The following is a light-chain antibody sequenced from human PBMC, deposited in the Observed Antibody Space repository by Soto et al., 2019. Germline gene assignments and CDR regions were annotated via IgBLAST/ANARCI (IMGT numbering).Light chain of an antibody. CDR1: RSVSSN. Sequence: DIVMPQSPSTLSVSPRERAALXCRASRSVSSNLAWYQQKPGQAPRLLIYDSSTRATGIPARFSGSGSGTDFTLTISSLQSADFAVYFCQHYNKWPWTFGQGTKVDI. V-gene: IGKV3-15*01. J-gene: IGKJ1*01. CDR3: QHYNKWPWT. CDR2: DSS.